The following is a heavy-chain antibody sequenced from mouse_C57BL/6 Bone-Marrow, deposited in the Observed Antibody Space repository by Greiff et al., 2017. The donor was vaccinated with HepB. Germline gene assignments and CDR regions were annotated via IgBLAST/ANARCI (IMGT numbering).Heavy chain of an antibody. V-gene: IGHV1-64*01. Sequence: QVQLKQPGAELVKPGASVKLSCKASGYTFTSYWMHWVKQRPGQGLEWIGMIHPNSGSTNYNEKFKSKATLTVDKSSSTAYMQLSSLTSEDSAVYYCALMITTLRAWFAYWGQGTLVTVSA. D-gene: IGHD2-4*01. J-gene: IGHJ3*01. CDR3: ALMITTLRAWFAY. CDR1: GYTFTSYW. CDR2: IHPNSGST.